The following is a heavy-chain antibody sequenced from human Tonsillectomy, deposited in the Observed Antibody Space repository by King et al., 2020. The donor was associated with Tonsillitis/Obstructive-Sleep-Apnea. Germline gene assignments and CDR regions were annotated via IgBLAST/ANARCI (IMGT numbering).Heavy chain of an antibody. CDR3: ARGAYSSGWDFDY. Sequence: VQLVESGGGLVQPGGSLRLSCAASGFTFSSHEMDWVRQAPGKGLEGVSYISGSGSTIYYADSVKGRFTISRDNAKNSLYLQMNSLRAEDTAVYYCARGAYSSGWDFDYWGQGTLVTVSS. CDR2: ISGSGSTI. J-gene: IGHJ4*02. CDR1: GFTFSSHE. V-gene: IGHV3-48*03. D-gene: IGHD6-19*01.